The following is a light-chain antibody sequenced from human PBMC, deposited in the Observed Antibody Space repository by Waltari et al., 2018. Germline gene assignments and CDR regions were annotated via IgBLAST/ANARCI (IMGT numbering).Light chain of an antibody. J-gene: IGLJ3*02. CDR2: VNRDGSH. CDR3: QTGGHGTWV. CDR1: SGHSSNV. Sequence: QLVLTQSPSASASLGASVKLTCTLNSGHSSNVVAWLPQRPEKGPRYLMKVNRDGSHSKGDGIPDRFSGSSSGAERYLTISSVQSEDEADYYCQTGGHGTWVFGGGTKLTVL. V-gene: IGLV4-69*01.